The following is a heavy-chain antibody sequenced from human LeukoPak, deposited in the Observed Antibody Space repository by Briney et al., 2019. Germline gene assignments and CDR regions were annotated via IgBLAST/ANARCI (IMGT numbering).Heavy chain of an antibody. CDR3: ARRDSSGWSGFDY. D-gene: IGHD6-19*01. V-gene: IGHV3-21*01. CDR2: ISSSSSYI. Sequence: GGSLRLSCAASGFTFSSYSMNWVRQAPGKGLEWVLSISSSSSYIYYADSVKGRFTISRDNAKNSLYLQMNSLRAEDTAVYYCARRDSSGWSGFDYWGQGTLVTVSS. CDR1: GFTFSSYS. J-gene: IGHJ4*02.